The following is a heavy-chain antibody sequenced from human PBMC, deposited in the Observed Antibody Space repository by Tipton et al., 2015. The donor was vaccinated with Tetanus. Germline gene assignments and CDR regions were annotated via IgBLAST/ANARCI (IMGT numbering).Heavy chain of an antibody. V-gene: IGHV4-34*01. CDR1: GGSFSGYY. J-gene: IGHJ5*02. D-gene: IGHD2-15*01. CDR3: ARGASVVPNWFDP. Sequence: TLSLTCAVYGGSFSGYYWSWIRQPPGKGLEWIGEINHSGSTNHNPSLKSRVTISVDTSKNQFSLKLSSVTAADTAVYYCARGASVVPNWFDPWGQGTLVTVSS. CDR2: INHSGST.